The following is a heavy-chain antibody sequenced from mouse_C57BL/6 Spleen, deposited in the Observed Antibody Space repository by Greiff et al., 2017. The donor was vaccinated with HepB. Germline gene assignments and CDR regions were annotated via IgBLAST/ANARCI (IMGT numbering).Heavy chain of an antibody. D-gene: IGHD1-1*01. V-gene: IGHV3-6*01. CDR1: GYSITSGYY. CDR3: ASYYGSSYWYFDV. Sequence: EVKLMESGPGLVKPSQSLSLTCSVTGYSITSGYYWNCIRQFPGNKLEWMGYISYDGSNNYNPSLKNRISITRDTSKNQFFLKLNTVTTEDTATYFCASYYGSSYWYFDVWGTGTTVTVSS. CDR2: ISYDGSN. J-gene: IGHJ1*03.